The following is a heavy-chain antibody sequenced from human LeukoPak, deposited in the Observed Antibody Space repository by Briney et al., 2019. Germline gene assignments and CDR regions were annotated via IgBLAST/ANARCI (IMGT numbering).Heavy chain of an antibody. D-gene: IGHD4-17*01. Sequence: SETLSLACAVYGGSFSGYYWSWIRQPPGKGLEWIGEINHSGSTNYNPSLKSRVTISVDTSKNQFPLKLSSVTAADTAVYYCARRRTVTTDFDYWGQGTLVTVSS. CDR2: INHSGST. V-gene: IGHV4-34*01. CDR1: GGSFSGYY. J-gene: IGHJ4*02. CDR3: ARRRTVTTDFDY.